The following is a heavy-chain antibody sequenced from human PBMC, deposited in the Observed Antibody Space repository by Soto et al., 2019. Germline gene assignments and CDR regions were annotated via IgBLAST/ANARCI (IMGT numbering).Heavy chain of an antibody. CDR1: GFAFSSYW. Sequence: EVQLVESGGGLVQPGGSLRLSCAASGFAFSSYWMHWVRQVPGKGPVWVSRISSDGRNATYADSVKGRFTISRDNAKNTLHLQMNGLTDEDTAVYYCIKASTGAGVGGYRWGQGTLVTVSS. D-gene: IGHD6-19*01. CDR2: ISSDGRNA. V-gene: IGHV3-74*01. CDR3: IKASTGAGVGGYR. J-gene: IGHJ4*02.